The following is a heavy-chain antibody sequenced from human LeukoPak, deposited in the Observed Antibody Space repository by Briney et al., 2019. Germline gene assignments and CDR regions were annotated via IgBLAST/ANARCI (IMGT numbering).Heavy chain of an antibody. D-gene: IGHD1-14*01. J-gene: IGHJ6*02. CDR3: ARHEPVINLSSYYYGMDV. V-gene: IGHV3-21*01. CDR1: GLTFSTYT. Sequence: GGSLRLSCAASGLTFSTYTMNWVRQAPGKGLEWVSSISTSSTYIYYADSVKGRFTISRDNAKNSLYLQMNSLRAEDTAVYYCARHEPVINLSSYYYGMDVWGPGTTVTVSS. CDR2: ISTSSTYI.